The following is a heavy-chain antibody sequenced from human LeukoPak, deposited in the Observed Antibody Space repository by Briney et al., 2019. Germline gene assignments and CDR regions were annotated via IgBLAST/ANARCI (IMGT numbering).Heavy chain of an antibody. D-gene: IGHD6-6*01. CDR1: GYTFTSYY. Sequence: GASVKVSCKASGYTFTSYYMHWVRQAPGQGLEWMGIINPSGGSTSYAQKFHGRVTMTRDTSTSTVYMELSSLRSEDTAVYYCAREGYSSSLHLYYYYGMDVWGQGTTVTVSS. V-gene: IGHV1-46*01. CDR3: AREGYSSSLHLYYYYGMDV. CDR2: INPSGGST. J-gene: IGHJ6*02.